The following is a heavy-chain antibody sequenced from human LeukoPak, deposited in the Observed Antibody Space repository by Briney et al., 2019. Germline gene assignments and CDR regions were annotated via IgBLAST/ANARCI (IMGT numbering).Heavy chain of an antibody. V-gene: IGHV3-23*01. J-gene: IGHJ5*02. CDR3: AKDAGSYYGWFDP. CDR2: ISDSGGST. CDR1: GFTFSSYW. D-gene: IGHD1-26*01. Sequence: GGSLRLSCAASGFTFSSYWMSWVRQAPGKGLEWVSAISDSGGSTYYADAVKGRFTISRDNSKNTLYLQMNSLRAEDTAVYYCAKDAGSYYGWFDPWGQGTLVTVSS.